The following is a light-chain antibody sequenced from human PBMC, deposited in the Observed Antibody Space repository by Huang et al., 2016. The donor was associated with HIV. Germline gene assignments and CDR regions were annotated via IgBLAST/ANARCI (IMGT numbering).Light chain of an antibody. CDR2: AAS. V-gene: IGKV1-39*01. J-gene: IGKJ2*01. Sequence: DIQMTQSPSSLSASVGDRVTITCRASQRIASYLNWYQQQPGKAPNLLIYAASTLRSGVPSRFSGSGSGTDFTLTISSLQPEDFATYYCQQSYSTPYTFGQGTKLEIK. CDR3: QQSYSTPYT. CDR1: QRIASY.